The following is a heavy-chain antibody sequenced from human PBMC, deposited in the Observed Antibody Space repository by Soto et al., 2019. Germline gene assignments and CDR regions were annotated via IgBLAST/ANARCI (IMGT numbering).Heavy chain of an antibody. D-gene: IGHD6-19*01. CDR3: AREGGSETLAGRRLEY. Sequence: QVLLEQSGPGQVKAAQTLSLTCAISGDSVSTNTAAWNWIRQSPSRGLEWLGRTYYRSKKYTDYSSSVEGQITIDTDTSKNQFSLHLRSVTPEDTAVYYCAREGGSETLAGRRLEYWGQGTLVTVSS. CDR1: GDSVSTNTAA. J-gene: IGHJ4*02. V-gene: IGHV6-1*01. CDR2: TYYRSKKYT.